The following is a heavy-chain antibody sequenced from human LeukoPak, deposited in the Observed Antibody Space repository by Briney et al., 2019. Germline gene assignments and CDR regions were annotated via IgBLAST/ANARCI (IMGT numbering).Heavy chain of an antibody. J-gene: IGHJ6*03. V-gene: IGHV3-21*01. CDR1: GFTFSSYS. CDR2: ISSSSSYI. CDR3: ARDRGRYYMDV. D-gene: IGHD6-25*01. Sequence: GGSLRLSCAASGFTFSSYSMNWVRQAPGKGLEWVSSISSSSSYIYYADSVKGRFTISRENAKNSLYLQMNSLRAGDTAVYYCARDRGRYYMDVWGKGTTVTISS.